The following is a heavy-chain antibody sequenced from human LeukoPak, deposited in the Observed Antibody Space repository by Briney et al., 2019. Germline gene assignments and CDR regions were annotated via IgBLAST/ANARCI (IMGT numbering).Heavy chain of an antibody. J-gene: IGHJ2*01. CDR2: ISSSSSTI. CDR3: ARLQRAVAGYYWYFDL. V-gene: IGHV3-48*04. CDR1: GFTFSSYS. D-gene: IGHD6-19*01. Sequence: PGGSLRLSCAASGFTFSSYSMNWVRQAPGKGLEWVSYISSSSSTIYYADSVKGRFTISRDNAKNSLYLQMNSLRAEDTAVYYCARLQRAVAGYYWYFDLWGRGTLVTVSS.